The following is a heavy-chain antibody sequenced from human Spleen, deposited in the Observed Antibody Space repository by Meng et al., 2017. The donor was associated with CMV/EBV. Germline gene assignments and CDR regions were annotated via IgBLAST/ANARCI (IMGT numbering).Heavy chain of an antibody. D-gene: IGHD3-3*01. CDR3: ARVLYYDFWSGYFY. CDR2: IYPADSDT. V-gene: IGHV5-51*01. CDR1: GYSLTIYW. Sequence: KVSCKGSGYSLTIYWIVWVRQMPGKGLEWMGMIYPADSDTTYSPSFQGQVTLSADKSISAAYLQWSSLKASDTAMYYCARVLYYDFWSGYFYWGQGTLVTVSS. J-gene: IGHJ4*02.